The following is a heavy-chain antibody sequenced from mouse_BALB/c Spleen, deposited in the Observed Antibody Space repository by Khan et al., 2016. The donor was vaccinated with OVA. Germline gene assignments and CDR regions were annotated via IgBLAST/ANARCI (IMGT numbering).Heavy chain of an antibody. V-gene: IGHV1-77*01. CDR1: GYTFTDYI. Sequence: QVQLQQPGPELVKPGASLKVSCKASGYTFTDYIIGWVKQSTRQGLEWIGDIFPGSGTPYYNEKFKDKATMTADKSSNTAYMQLRRMTSEDSSFYFCARGGYSVFAYWGQGTLVTVSA. D-gene: IGHD2-14*01. J-gene: IGHJ3*01. CDR3: ARGGYSVFAY. CDR2: IFPGSGTP.